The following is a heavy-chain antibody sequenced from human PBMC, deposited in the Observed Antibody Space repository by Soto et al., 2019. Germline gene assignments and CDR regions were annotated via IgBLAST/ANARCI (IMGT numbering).Heavy chain of an antibody. CDR2: VSFDGSNK. CDR1: GFTFSTHA. V-gene: IGHV3-30-3*01. D-gene: IGHD6-13*01. CDR3: ARDQTGITTAGGGRIDH. J-gene: IGHJ4*02. Sequence: QVQLVESGGGVVQPGRSLRLSCAASGFTFSTHAMHWVRQDPGKGLECVAIVSFDGSNKYYADSVKGRFTISRDNSKNTLYLQMSGLTPEDTAFYYCARDQTGITTAGGGRIDHWGQGTLVTVSS.